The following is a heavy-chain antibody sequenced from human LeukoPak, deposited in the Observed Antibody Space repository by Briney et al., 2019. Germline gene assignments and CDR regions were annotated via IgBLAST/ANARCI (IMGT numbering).Heavy chain of an antibody. J-gene: IGHJ4*02. CDR2: MNPNSGNT. CDR1: GYTFTSYD. V-gene: IGHV1-8*03. CDR3: ARDQPQQMVLFDY. Sequence: ASVKVSCKASGYTFTSYDINRVRQAPGQGLEWMGWMNPNSGNTGYAQKFQGRVTITRNTSISTAYMELSSLRSEDTAVYYCARDQPQQMVLFDYWGQGTLVTVSS. D-gene: IGHD6-13*01.